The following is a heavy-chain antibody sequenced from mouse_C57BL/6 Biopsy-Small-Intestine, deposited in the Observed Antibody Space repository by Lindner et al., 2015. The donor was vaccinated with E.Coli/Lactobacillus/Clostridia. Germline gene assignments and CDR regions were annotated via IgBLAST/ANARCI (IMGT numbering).Heavy chain of an antibody. CDR1: GYIFTEYT. CDR3: ARHEKTGIFFDY. Sequence: VQLQESGAELVKAGASVKLSCKASGYIFTEYTIHWVKQRSGQGLEWIGWFYPRSGGTKYSEKFKDKATLTADKSSSTVYMELSRLTSEDSAVYFCARHEKTGIFFDYWGQGTTLTVSS. J-gene: IGHJ2*01. V-gene: IGHV1-62-2*01. D-gene: IGHD4-1*01. CDR2: FYPRSGGT.